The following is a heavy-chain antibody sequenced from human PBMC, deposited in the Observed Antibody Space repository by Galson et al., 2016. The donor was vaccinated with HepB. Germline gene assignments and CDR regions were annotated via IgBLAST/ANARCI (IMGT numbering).Heavy chain of an antibody. CDR3: ARVHPQGFCSGGRCYSGKLYYFDY. CDR1: GGSFSGYY. J-gene: IGHJ4*02. Sequence: SETLSLTCAVYGGSFSGYYWSWVRQPPGKGPEWIGEIIHSGETSYNPSLKSRATISVDTSKNQVSLNLTSLTAADTAVYYCARVHPQGFCSGGRCYSGKLYYFDYWGQGTLVTVSS. D-gene: IGHD2-15*01. CDR2: IIHSGET. V-gene: IGHV4-34*12.